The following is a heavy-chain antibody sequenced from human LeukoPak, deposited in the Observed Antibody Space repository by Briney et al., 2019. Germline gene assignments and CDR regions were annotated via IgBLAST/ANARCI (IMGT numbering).Heavy chain of an antibody. Sequence: SVKVSCKASGGTFYSYAINWVRQAPGQGREWMGGSVPMFGTINLAPKFQGRVTITADESTSTAYMELTSLKSEDTAVYYCARGTTVTTAVLVPNDAFDIWGQGTMVTVPS. CDR3: ARGTTVTTAVLVPNDAFDI. CDR1: GGTFYSYA. D-gene: IGHD4-17*01. J-gene: IGHJ3*02. CDR2: SVPMFGTI. V-gene: IGHV1-69*13.